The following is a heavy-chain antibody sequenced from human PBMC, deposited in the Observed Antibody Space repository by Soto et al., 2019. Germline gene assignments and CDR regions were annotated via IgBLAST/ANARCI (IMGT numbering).Heavy chain of an antibody. CDR1: GYTFTGYY. CDR2: INPNSGGT. Sequence: ASVKVSCKASGYTFTGYYMHWVRQAPGQGLEWMGWINPNSGGTNYAQKFQGWVTMTRDTSISTAYMELSRLRSDDTAVYYCARRYCSSTSCYDGMDVWGQRTTVTVSS. V-gene: IGHV1-2*04. J-gene: IGHJ6*02. D-gene: IGHD2-2*01. CDR3: ARRYCSSTSCYDGMDV.